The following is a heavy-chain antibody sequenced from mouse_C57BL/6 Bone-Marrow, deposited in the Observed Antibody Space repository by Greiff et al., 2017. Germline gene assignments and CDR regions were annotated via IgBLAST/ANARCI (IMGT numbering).Heavy chain of an antibody. CDR2: IYPRSGNT. J-gene: IGHJ1*03. CDR3: ARRGTTVVRYFDV. CDR1: GYTFTSYG. Sequence: VQLQQSGAELARPGASVKLSCKASGYTFTSYGISWVKQRTGQGLELIGEIYPRSGNTYYNEKFKGKATLTADKSSSTAYMELRSLTSEDSAVYFCARRGTTVVRYFDVWGTGTTVTVSS. V-gene: IGHV1-81*01. D-gene: IGHD1-1*01.